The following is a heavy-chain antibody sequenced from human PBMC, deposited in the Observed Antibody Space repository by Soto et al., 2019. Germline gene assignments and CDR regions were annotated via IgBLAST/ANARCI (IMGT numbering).Heavy chain of an antibody. J-gene: IGHJ4*02. D-gene: IGHD6-19*01. CDR1: GFTFSSYG. Sequence: PGGSLRLSCAASGFTFSSYGMHWVRQAPGKGLEWVAVIWYDGSNKYYADSVKGRFTISRDNSKNTLYLQMNSLRAEDTAVYYCARDPIGPRYSSGWYYFDYWGQGTLVTVSS. CDR3: ARDPIGPRYSSGWYYFDY. CDR2: IWYDGSNK. V-gene: IGHV3-33*01.